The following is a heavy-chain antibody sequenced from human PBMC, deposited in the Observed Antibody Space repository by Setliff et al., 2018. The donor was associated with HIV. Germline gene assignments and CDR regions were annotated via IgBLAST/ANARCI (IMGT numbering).Heavy chain of an antibody. Sequence: ASVKVSCKTSGYIFTDDAMNWVRQAPGQGLEWMGWIDTNSGNPTYAEDFTGRFVLTVDRSVSTAYLQINDLEIEDTAIYFCAREVLLGDMSFPNNWGQGTLVTVSS. J-gene: IGHJ4*02. D-gene: IGHD3-16*01. V-gene: IGHV7-4-1*02. CDR3: AREVLLGDMSFPNN. CDR2: IDTNSGNP. CDR1: GYIFTDDA.